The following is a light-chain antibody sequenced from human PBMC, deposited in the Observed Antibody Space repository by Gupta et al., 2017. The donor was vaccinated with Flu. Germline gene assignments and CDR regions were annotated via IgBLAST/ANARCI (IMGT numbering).Light chain of an antibody. CDR1: QTVSDY. J-gene: IGKJ2*01. Sequence: TLYLPPGERATLFCRASQTVSDYLAWYQQKPGQPPRLLIYDASSRATGIPARFSGSGSQTDFTLTIGSLEPEDFAVYYCQQRGGWPPAYTFGPGTRLEIK. V-gene: IGKV3-11*01. CDR2: DAS. CDR3: QQRGGWPPAYT.